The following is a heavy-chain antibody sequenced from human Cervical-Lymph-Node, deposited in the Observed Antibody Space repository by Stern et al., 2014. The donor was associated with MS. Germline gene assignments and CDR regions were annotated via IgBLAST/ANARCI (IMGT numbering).Heavy chain of an antibody. V-gene: IGHV1-18*01. J-gene: IGHJ5*02. Sequence: QVQLVQSGGEVKKPGASVKVSCKASGYTFTSYGISWVRQAPGQGLEWMGWINSYSHTKYALTLQGRVTMTTDTSTTTAYMELRSLRSDDTAMYYCATADDYVWGWAWGKGTLVTVSS. CDR2: INSYSHT. CDR3: ATADDYVWGWA. D-gene: IGHD3-16*01. CDR1: GYTFTSYG.